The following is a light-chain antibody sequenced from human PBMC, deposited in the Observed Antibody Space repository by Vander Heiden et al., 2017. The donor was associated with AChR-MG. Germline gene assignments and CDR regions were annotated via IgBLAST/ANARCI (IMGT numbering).Light chain of an antibody. CDR2: KAS. V-gene: IGKV1-5*03. J-gene: IGKJ2*01. Sequence: DIQMTQSPSTLSASVGDRVTITCRASQRISSRLAWYQQKPGKTLKLLIYKASNLQSGVPSRFGGSGSETEFTLTITNLQPDDFATYFCQQYDAYPDTFGQGTKLEIK. CDR1: QRISSR. CDR3: QQYDAYPDT.